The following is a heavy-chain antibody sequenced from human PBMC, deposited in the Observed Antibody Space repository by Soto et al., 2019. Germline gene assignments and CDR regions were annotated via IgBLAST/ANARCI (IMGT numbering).Heavy chain of an antibody. CDR1: GFTFSSYG. CDR3: AKMGPLQVVVVIPPPYYYYGMDV. CDR2: ISYDGSNK. Sequence: QVQLVESGGGVVQPGRSLRLSCAASGFTFSSYGMHWVRQAPGKGLEWVAVISYDGSNKYYADSVKGRFSSSRDNSRKTRYLTMNSVRAEDTAVYYCAKMGPLQVVVVIPPPYYYYGMDVWGQGTTVTVSS. D-gene: IGHD3-22*01. J-gene: IGHJ6*02. V-gene: IGHV3-30*18.